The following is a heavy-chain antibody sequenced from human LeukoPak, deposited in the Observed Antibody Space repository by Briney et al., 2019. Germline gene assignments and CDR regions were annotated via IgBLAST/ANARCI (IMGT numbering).Heavy chain of an antibody. Sequence: SETLSLTCTVSASFISKSFDWGWIRQTPGRGLEWIGSTWHTGRAHYSGSLKSRVSMSVDTSKSQFSLSVETLSATDTAICFCVRFSRGFDLWGRGILVTVSS. J-gene: IGHJ4*02. V-gene: IGHV4-38-2*02. CDR1: ASFISKSFD. CDR3: VRFSRGFDL. D-gene: IGHD3-10*01. CDR2: TWHTGRA.